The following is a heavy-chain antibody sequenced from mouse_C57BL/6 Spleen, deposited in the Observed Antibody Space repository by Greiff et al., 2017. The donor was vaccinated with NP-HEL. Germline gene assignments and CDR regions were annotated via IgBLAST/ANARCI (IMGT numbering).Heavy chain of an antibody. CDR3: ARDYERGYAMDY. D-gene: IGHD2-4*01. V-gene: IGHV1-80*01. CDR1: GYAFSSYW. Sequence: QVQLQQSGAELVKPGASVKISCKASGYAFSSYWMNWVKQRPGKGLEWIGQIYPGDGDTNYNGKFKGKATLTADKSSSTAYMQLSSLTSEDSAVYFCARDYERGYAMDYWGQGTSVTVSS. CDR2: IYPGDGDT. J-gene: IGHJ4*01.